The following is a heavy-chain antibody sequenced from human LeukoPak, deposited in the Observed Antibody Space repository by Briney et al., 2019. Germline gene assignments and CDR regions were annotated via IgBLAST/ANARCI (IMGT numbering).Heavy chain of an antibody. J-gene: IGHJ3*02. CDR2: IYHSGST. CDR1: GGSISSGGYS. V-gene: IGHV4-30-2*01. D-gene: IGHD2-15*01. CDR3: ARALYCSGGSCYNDAFDI. Sequence: PSQTLSLTCAVSGGSISSGGYSWSWIRQPPGKGLEWIGYIYHSGSTYYNPSLKSRVTISVDRSKNQFSLKLSSVTAADTAVYYCARALYCSGGSCYNDAFDIWSQGTMVTVSS.